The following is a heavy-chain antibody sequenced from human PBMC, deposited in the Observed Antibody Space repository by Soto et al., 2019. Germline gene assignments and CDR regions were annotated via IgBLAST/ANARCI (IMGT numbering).Heavy chain of an antibody. Sequence: SDTLSLTCTVPGGSINSYYWSWIRRPPGKGLEWIGYIYNSGSTHSNPSLQSRVTISVDTSKNQFSLKLSSVTAADTGIYYCARARITMVREVIKYNMDVWGQGTTVTVS. D-gene: IGHD3-10*01. CDR2: IYNSGST. CDR1: GGSINSYY. V-gene: IGHV4-59*07. J-gene: IGHJ6*02. CDR3: ARARITMVREVIKYNMDV.